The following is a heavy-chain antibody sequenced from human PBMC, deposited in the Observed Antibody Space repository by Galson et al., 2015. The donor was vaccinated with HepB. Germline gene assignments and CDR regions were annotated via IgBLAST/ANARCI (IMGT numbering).Heavy chain of an antibody. CDR1: GFSFSDHY. CDR2: IRTKANSYTA. CDR3: AGAYSGTYS. D-gene: IGHD1-26*01. V-gene: IGHV3-72*01. J-gene: IGHJ4*02. Sequence: SLRLSCAASGFSFSDHYMDWVRQAPGKGLEWVGRIRTKANSYTAEYAASVKGRFTISRDDSKNSLYLQMNSLKTEDTAVYYCAGAYSGTYSWGQGTLVTVSS.